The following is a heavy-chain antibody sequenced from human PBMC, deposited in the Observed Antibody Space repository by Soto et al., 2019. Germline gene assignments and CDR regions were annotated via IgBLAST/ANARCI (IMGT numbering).Heavy chain of an antibody. CDR1: GGSIRSSCYY. J-gene: IGHJ6*02. V-gene: IGHV4-39*01. D-gene: IGHD1-26*01. CDR3: ARHTDNRVGANYYYGMDV. Sequence: ALETPSLTCTVSGGSIRSSCYYRGGIRQTPGDGLEWIGSTYYSGSTYYNPSLKSRVTISVDTSKNQFSLKLSSVTAADTAVYYCARHTDNRVGANYYYGMDVRGQGTTVTVSS. CDR2: TYYSGST.